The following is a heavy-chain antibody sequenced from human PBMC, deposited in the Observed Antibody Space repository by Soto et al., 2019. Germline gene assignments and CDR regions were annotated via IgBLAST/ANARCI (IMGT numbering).Heavy chain of an antibody. Sequence: QVQLVESGGGVVQPGRSLRLSCAASGFTFSSYGMHWVRQAPGKGLEWVAVIWYDGSNKYYADSVKGRFTISRDNSKNPLYLQMNSLRAEDTAVYYCARAEFWSGSYYYYGMDVWGQGTTVTVSS. D-gene: IGHD3-3*01. CDR3: ARAEFWSGSYYYYGMDV. CDR2: IWYDGSNK. V-gene: IGHV3-33*01. J-gene: IGHJ6*02. CDR1: GFTFSSYG.